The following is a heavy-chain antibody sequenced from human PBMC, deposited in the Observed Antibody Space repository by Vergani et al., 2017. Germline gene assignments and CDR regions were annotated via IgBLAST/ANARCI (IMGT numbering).Heavy chain of an antibody. V-gene: IGHV1-2*02. CDR2: INPNSGGT. D-gene: IGHD2-2*01. Sequence: QVQLVQSGAEVKKPGASVKVSCKASGYTFTGYYMHWVRQAPGQGLEWMGWINPNSGGTNYAQKFQGRVPMTRDTSIRTAYMELSRLRSDDTAVYYCARDYGYCSSTSCPNWFDPWGQGTLVTVSS. J-gene: IGHJ5*02. CDR1: GYTFTGYY. CDR3: ARDYGYCSSTSCPNWFDP.